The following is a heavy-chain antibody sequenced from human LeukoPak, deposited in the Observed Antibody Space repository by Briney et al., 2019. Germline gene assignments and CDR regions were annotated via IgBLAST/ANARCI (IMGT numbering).Heavy chain of an antibody. D-gene: IGHD3-10*01. CDR2: ISYDGSST. J-gene: IGHJ5*02. CDR1: GFIFSSYS. Sequence: GGSLRLSCSASGFIFSSYSVQWVRQAPGKGLEWLAMISYDGSSTYYADSVKGRFTISRDSSQNTLYLQMNSLRSDDTAVYYCARTYYGSGSYSWFDPWGQGTLVSVSS. CDR3: ARTYYGSGSYSWFDP. V-gene: IGHV3-30-3*01.